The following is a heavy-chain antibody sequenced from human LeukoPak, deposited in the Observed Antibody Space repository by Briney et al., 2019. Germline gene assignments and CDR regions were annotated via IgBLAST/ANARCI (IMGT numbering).Heavy chain of an antibody. Sequence: PGGSLRLSCAASGFTFSSYEMNWVRQAPGKGLEWVSYISSTGTTIYYADSVKGRFTISRDNAKNSLYLQMNSLRAEDTAVYYCARAYYDFWSGHFDYWGQGTLVTVSS. CDR3: ARAYYDFWSGHFDY. CDR1: GFTFSSYE. V-gene: IGHV3-48*03. D-gene: IGHD3-3*01. CDR2: ISSTGTTI. J-gene: IGHJ4*02.